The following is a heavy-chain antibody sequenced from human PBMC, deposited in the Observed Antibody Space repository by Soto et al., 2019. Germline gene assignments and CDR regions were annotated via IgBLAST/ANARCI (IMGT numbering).Heavy chain of an antibody. Sequence: GESLKISCKGSGYSFTSYWIGWVRQMPGKGLEWMGIIYPGDSDTRYSPSFQGQVTISADKSISTAYLQWSSLKASDTAMYYCARGDRFWSCYYWGIYYYYGMDVWGQGTTVTVSS. CDR3: ARGDRFWSCYYWGIYYYYGMDV. V-gene: IGHV5-51*01. CDR1: GYSFTSYW. D-gene: IGHD3-3*01. J-gene: IGHJ6*02. CDR2: IYPGDSDT.